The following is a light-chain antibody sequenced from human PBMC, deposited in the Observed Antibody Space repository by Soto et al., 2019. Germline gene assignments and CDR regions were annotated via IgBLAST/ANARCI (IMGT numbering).Light chain of an antibody. CDR2: DVS. Sequence: QSALTQPASVSGSPGQSITLSCTGTSSDVGGYNYVSWYQQHPGKAPKLMIYDVSNRPSGVSNRFSGSKSGNTAALTIPGLQAEDEVDYYCSSYTSSSTPFWVFGPGPKVTVL. V-gene: IGLV2-14*01. CDR3: SSYTSSSTPFWV. J-gene: IGLJ1*01. CDR1: SSDVGGYNY.